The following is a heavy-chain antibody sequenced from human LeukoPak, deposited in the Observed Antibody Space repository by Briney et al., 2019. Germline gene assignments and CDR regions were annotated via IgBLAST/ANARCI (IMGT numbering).Heavy chain of an antibody. Sequence: SETLSLTCTVSSGSISRFYWSWIRQPPGKGLEWIGYVYYSGNTNYNPSLKSRVTISVDTSKMQFSLKLSSVTAADTAVYYCARDQLYFDSSGYYRTDAFDIWVQGTMVTVSS. D-gene: IGHD3-22*01. CDR1: SGSISRFY. V-gene: IGHV4-59*01. CDR2: VYYSGNT. CDR3: ARDQLYFDSSGYYRTDAFDI. J-gene: IGHJ3*02.